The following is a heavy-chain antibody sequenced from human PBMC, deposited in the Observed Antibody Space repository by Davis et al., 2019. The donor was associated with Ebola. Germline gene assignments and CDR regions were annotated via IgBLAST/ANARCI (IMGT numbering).Heavy chain of an antibody. D-gene: IGHD3-3*01. Sequence: TLSLTCAVYGGSFSGYYWSWIRQPPGKALEWLALIDWDDDKYYSTSQKTRLTISKDTSKNQVVLTMTNMDPVDTATYYCARIRYYDLEYYFDYWGQGTLVTVSS. CDR3: ARIRYYDLEYYFDY. CDR2: IDWDDDK. V-gene: IGHV2-70*01. J-gene: IGHJ4*02. CDR1: GGSFSGYY.